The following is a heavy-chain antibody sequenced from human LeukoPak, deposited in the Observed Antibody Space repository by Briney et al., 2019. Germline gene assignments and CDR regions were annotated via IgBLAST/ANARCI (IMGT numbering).Heavy chain of an antibody. Sequence: QPGGSLRLSCAASDFSFITYAMSWVRQAPGKGLEWVSTISGGGDATYYADSVKGRFTISRDNSKNTLYLQMNSLRAEDTAVYYCVTYVLLESGYWGQGTLVTVSS. CDR2: ISGGGDAT. J-gene: IGHJ4*02. D-gene: IGHD3-10*01. V-gene: IGHV3-23*01. CDR3: VTYVLLESGY. CDR1: DFSFITYA.